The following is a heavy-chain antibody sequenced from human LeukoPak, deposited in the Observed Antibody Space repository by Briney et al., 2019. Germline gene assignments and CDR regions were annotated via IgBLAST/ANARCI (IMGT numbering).Heavy chain of an antibody. D-gene: IGHD7-27*01. Sequence: ASVKLSYKASGYTFTIYDINWVRQATGQGLEWMGWMNPNSANTGYAQKFQGRVTMTRNTSISTAYMELSSLRSEDTAVYYCARDLNWETYWGQGTLVSVSS. CDR3: ARDLNWETY. J-gene: IGHJ4*02. CDR1: GYTFTIYD. V-gene: IGHV1-8*01. CDR2: MNPNSANT.